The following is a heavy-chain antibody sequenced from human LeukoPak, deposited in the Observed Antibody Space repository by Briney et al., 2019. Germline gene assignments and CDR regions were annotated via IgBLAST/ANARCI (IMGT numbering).Heavy chain of an antibody. D-gene: IGHD5-18*01. V-gene: IGHV1-8*02. CDR2: MNPNSGNT. J-gene: IGHJ4*02. CDR3: ARGLGRTAMVTRGGVRFDY. CDR1: GYTFTSYD. Sequence: ASVKVSCKASGYTFTSYDINWVRQATGQGLEWMGWMNPNSGNTGYAQKFQGRVAMTRNTSITTAYMELSSLRSEDTAVYYCARGLGRTAMVTRGGVRFDYWGQGTLVTGSS.